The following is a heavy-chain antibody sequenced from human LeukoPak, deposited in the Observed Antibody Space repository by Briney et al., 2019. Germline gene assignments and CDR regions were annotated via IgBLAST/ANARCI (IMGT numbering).Heavy chain of an antibody. CDR2: IYSGGST. J-gene: IGHJ4*02. CDR3: ARSPPLAGFDY. V-gene: IGHV3-53*01. CDR1: GFTVSSNY. Sequence: GGSLRLSCAASGFTVSSNYMSWVRQAPGKGLEWVSVIYSGGSTYYADSVKGRFTISRDNSKNTLYLQMNSLRAEDTAVYYCARSPPLAGFDYWGQGTLVTVSS. D-gene: IGHD3-10*01.